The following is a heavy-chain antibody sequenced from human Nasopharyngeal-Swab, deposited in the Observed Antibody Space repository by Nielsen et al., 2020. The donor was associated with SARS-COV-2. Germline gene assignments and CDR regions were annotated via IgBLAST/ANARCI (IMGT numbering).Heavy chain of an antibody. CDR1: GYTFTSYD. J-gene: IGHJ4*02. V-gene: IGHV1-2*06. CDR3: ARAGPVDY. CDR2: INPNSGGT. Sequence: ASVKVSCKAPGYTFTSYDINWVRQATGQGLEWMGRINPNSGGTNYAQKFQGRVTMTRDTSISTAYMELSRLRSDDTAVYYCARAGPVDYWGQGTLVTVSS.